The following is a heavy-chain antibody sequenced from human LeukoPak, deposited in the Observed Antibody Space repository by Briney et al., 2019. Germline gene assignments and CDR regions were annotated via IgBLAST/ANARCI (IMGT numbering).Heavy chain of an antibody. CDR2: IKYDGSAT. D-gene: IGHD6-13*01. V-gene: IGHV3-74*01. Sequence: PGGSLRLSCAASGFTFSNYWMHWIRQVPGKGLVWVSHIKYDGSATNYADSVKGRFTISRDNSKNTVYLQVNSLRAEDTAVFYCAKVGEQQVVWDSFDYWGQGTLVTVSS. CDR3: AKVGEQQVVWDSFDY. CDR1: GFTFSNYW. J-gene: IGHJ4*02.